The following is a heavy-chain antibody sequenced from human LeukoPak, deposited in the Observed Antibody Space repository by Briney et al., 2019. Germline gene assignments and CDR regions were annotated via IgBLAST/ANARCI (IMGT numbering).Heavy chain of an antibody. Sequence: PSETLSLTCSVSGSSISSDYYWGWVRQPPGKGLEWIGSIKHRGRSYYNPSLKSRVTISVDTSKNQFSLQLSSVTAADTAVYYCARLVGATSIDYWGQGILVTVSS. CDR3: ARLVGATSIDY. CDR1: GSSISSDYY. D-gene: IGHD2-15*01. CDR2: IKHRGRS. J-gene: IGHJ4*02. V-gene: IGHV4-38-2*02.